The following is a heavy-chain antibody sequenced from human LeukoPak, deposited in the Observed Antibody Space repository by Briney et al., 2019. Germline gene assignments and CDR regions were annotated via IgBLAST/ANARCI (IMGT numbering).Heavy chain of an antibody. Sequence: GESLKISCKGSEYSFTDYWIGWVRQMTGKGLEWMGIIYPGDSDTRYSPSFEGQVTISADKSISTAYLQWNGLKASDTAIYYCARVSNYAHFDYWGQGTLVTVSS. V-gene: IGHV5-51*01. CDR3: ARVSNYAHFDY. CDR1: EYSFTDYW. J-gene: IGHJ4*02. CDR2: IYPGDSDT. D-gene: IGHD2-2*01.